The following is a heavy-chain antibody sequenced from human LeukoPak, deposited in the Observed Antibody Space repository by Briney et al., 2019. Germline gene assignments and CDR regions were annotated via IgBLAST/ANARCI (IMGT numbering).Heavy chain of an antibody. CDR2: IYYSGST. CDR3: ARFRSPGDFDY. CDR1: GGFVSGTNYY. J-gene: IGHJ4*02. Sequence: SETLSLTCSVSGGFVSGTNYYWAWIRQPPEKGLEWIGTIYYSGSTYYNVSLKSRVTISVDTSKNQFSLNLNSVTAADTAVYYCARFRSPGDFDYWGQGTLVTVSS. V-gene: IGHV4-39*07. D-gene: IGHD1-26*01.